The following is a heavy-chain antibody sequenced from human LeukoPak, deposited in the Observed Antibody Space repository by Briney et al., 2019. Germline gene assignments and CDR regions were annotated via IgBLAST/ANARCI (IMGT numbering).Heavy chain of an antibody. J-gene: IGHJ4*02. V-gene: IGHV1-69*05. D-gene: IGHD3-22*01. CDR2: IIPIFGTA. CDR3: ARLNYYDSSMPGY. CDR1: GGTFSSYA. Sequence: SVKVSCKASGGTFSSYAISWVRQAPGQGLEWMGGIIPIFGTANYAQKFQGRVTITTDESTSTAYMELSSLRSEDTAAYYCARLNYYDSSMPGYWGQGTLVTVSS.